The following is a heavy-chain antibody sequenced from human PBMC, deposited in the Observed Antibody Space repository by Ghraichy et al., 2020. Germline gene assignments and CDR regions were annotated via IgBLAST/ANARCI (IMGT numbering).Heavy chain of an antibody. Sequence: SETLSLTCTVSGGSISSYYWSWIRQPAGKGLEWIGRIYTSGSTNYNPSLKSRVTMSVDTSKNQFSLKLSSVTAADTAVYYCAREYVVVVAATLDPWALWYFDLWGRGTLVTVSS. J-gene: IGHJ2*01. CDR1: GGSISSYY. D-gene: IGHD2-15*01. CDR3: AREYVVVVAATLDPWALWYFDL. V-gene: IGHV4-4*07. CDR2: IYTSGST.